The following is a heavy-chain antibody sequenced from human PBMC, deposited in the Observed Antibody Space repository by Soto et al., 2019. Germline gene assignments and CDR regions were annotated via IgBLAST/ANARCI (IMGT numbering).Heavy chain of an antibody. CDR2: IRSKAYGGTT. D-gene: IGHD2-8*01. V-gene: IGHV3-49*04. CDR1: GFTFCDYA. J-gene: IGHJ4*02. Sequence: GVSLRLSCTASGFTFCDYAMSWVRQAPGQGLEWVGFIRSKAYGGTTEYAAPVKGRFTISRDDSKSIAYLQMNSLKTEDTAVHYSTAGKLYPSLDFDYWGQGTLVTVSS. CDR3: TAGKLYPSLDFDY.